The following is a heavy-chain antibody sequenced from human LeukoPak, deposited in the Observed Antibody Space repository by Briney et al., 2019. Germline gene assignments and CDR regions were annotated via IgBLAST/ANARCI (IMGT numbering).Heavy chain of an antibody. V-gene: IGHV3-30*02. D-gene: IGHD4-17*01. CDR2: IRYDGSNK. Sequence: PGGSLRLSCAASGFTFSSYGMHWVRQAPGKGLEWVAFIRYDGSNKYYADSVKGRFTISRDNSKNTLYLQMNSLRAEDTAVYYCAKGNGDYPAEYFQHWGQGTLVTVSS. CDR3: AKGNGDYPAEYFQH. CDR1: GFTFSSYG. J-gene: IGHJ1*01.